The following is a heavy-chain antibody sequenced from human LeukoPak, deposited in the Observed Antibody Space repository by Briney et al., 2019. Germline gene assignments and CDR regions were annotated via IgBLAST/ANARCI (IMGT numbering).Heavy chain of an antibody. J-gene: IGHJ5*02. V-gene: IGHV3-23*01. CDR3: AKDRGVIAAAGNWFDP. CDR1: GFTVSSNY. CDR2: ISGSGGST. D-gene: IGHD6-13*01. Sequence: GGSLRLSCAASGFTVSSNYMSWVRQAPGKGLEWVSAISGSGGSTYYADSVKGRFTISRDNSKNTLYLQMNSLRAEDTAVYYCAKDRGVIAAAGNWFDPWGQGTLVTISS.